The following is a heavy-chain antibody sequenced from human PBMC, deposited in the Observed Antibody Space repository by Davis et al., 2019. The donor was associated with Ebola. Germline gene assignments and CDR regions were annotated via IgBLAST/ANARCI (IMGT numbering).Heavy chain of an antibody. D-gene: IGHD6-19*01. V-gene: IGHV3-23*01. CDR3: AREAGSGWYSWFDP. CDR2: ISGSGGST. Sequence: GESLKISCAASGFTFSSYAMSWVRQSPGKGLEWVSDISGSGGSTYYADSVKGQFTISRDNSKNTLYLQMNSLRAEDTAVYYCAREAGSGWYSWFDPWGQGTLVTVSS. CDR1: GFTFSSYA. J-gene: IGHJ5*02.